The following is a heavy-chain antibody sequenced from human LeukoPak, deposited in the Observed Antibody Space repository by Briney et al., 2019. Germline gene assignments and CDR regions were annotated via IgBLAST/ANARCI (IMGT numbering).Heavy chain of an antibody. CDR3: ARDLVNYYGSGYYYYYGMDV. CDR2: IYYSGST. D-gene: IGHD3-10*01. J-gene: IGHJ6*02. CDR1: GGSISSYY. V-gene: IGHV4-59*01. Sequence: SETLSLTCTVSGGSISSYYWSWIRQPPGKGLEWIGYIYYSGSTNYNPSLKSRVTISVDTSKNQFSLKLSSVTAADTAVYYCARDLVNYYGSGYYYYYGMDVWGQGTTVTVS.